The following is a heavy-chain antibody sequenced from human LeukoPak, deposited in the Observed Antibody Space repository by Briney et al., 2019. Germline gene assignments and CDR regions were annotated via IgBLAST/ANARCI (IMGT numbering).Heavy chain of an antibody. Sequence: ASVTVSCMASGHTFTSYGINWVRQAPGQGLEWLGWISGYNGNTNFAQKLQGRVTMTTDTSTSTAYRELTSLRSDDTAVYYCARVAGPRAGPYCYDSSGYYPLNYWGQGTLVTVSS. CDR2: ISGYNGNT. CDR3: ARVAGPRAGPYCYDSSGYYPLNY. D-gene: IGHD3-22*01. CDR1: GHTFTSYG. V-gene: IGHV1-18*01. J-gene: IGHJ4*02.